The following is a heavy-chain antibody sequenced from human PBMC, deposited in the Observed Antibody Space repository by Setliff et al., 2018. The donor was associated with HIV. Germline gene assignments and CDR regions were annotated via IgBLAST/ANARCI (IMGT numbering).Heavy chain of an antibody. J-gene: IGHJ3*02. V-gene: IGHV5-51*01. CDR2: IYPEDSNI. CDR3: ARRDGRSMNAFEI. D-gene: IGHD6-13*01. Sequence: GESLKISCKSVDYTFTTYWIGWVRQMPGEGLEWMGIIYPEDSNIKYNPALQNQVTISADKSISTAYLQVHNLKASDTATYYCARRDGRSMNAFEIWGPGTMVTVSS. CDR1: DYTFTTYW.